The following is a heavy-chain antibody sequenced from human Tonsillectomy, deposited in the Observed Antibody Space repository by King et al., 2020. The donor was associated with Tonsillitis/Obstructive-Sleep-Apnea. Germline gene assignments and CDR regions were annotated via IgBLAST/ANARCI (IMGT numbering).Heavy chain of an antibody. V-gene: IGHV4-31*03. Sequence: VQLQESGPGLVKPSQTLSLTCTVSGGSISSGDYYWNWIRQHPGKGLEWIGYIYYTGSTYYNPSLKSRVTISVDTSKNQFSLNLSSVTAADTAVYYCAGESPYGSGSHDALDIWGQGTMVTVSS. D-gene: IGHD3-10*01. CDR1: GGSISSGDYY. J-gene: IGHJ3*02. CDR3: AGESPYGSGSHDALDI. CDR2: IYYTGST.